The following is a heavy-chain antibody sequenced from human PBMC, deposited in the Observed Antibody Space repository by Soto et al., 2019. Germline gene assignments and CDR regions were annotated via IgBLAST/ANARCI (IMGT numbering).Heavy chain of an antibody. J-gene: IGHJ4*02. D-gene: IGHD6-13*01. V-gene: IGHV3-23*01. CDR2: IGGTGART. CDR3: TSTYSSNWYAGN. CDR1: GFAFSFYA. Sequence: PGGSLRLSCVGSGFAFSFYAMTWVRQAPGKWLEWVSGIGGTGARTHYADSVKARFTISRDNSKNTLYLQMNSLRAEDTAVYYCTSTYSSNWYAGNWGQGXLVTVSS.